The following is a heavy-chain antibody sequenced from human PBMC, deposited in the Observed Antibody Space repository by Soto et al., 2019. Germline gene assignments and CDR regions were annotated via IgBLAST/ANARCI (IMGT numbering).Heavy chain of an antibody. Sequence: SETLSLTCAVYGGSFSGYYWSWIRQPPGKGLEWIGEINHSGSTNYNPSLKSRVTISVDTSKSQFSLKLSSVTAADTAVYYCARRLGGGNWNYSLWGQGTLVTVSS. V-gene: IGHV4-34*01. CDR3: ARRLGGGNWNYSL. CDR1: GGSFSGYY. CDR2: INHSGST. D-gene: IGHD1-7*01. J-gene: IGHJ4*02.